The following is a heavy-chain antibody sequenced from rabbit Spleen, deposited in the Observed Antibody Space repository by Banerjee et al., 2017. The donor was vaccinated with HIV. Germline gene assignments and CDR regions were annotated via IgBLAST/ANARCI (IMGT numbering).Heavy chain of an antibody. CDR1: GFSFSSGYY. J-gene: IGHJ4*01. D-gene: IGHD6-1*01. V-gene: IGHV1S40*01. Sequence: QSLEESGGGLVKPGASLTLTCKASGFSFSSGYYISWVRQAPGKGLEWIGCIGSGSGDTWYASWAKGRFTISKTSSTTVTLQMTSLTAADTATYFCGSAYSDIYFNLWGQGTLVTVS. CDR3: GSAYSDIYFNL. CDR2: IGSGSGDT.